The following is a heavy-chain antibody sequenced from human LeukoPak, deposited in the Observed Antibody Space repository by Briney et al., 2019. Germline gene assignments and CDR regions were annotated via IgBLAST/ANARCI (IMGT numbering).Heavy chain of an antibody. Sequence: PSETLSLTCTVSAYSISSAYYWDWIRQPPGKGLEWIGSIYHRGNTYYNPSLKSRVVISVDTSKNQFSLDLSSVTAADTAVYYCARRYCDLFTGPSYFDYWGQGTLVTVSS. CDR2: IYHRGNT. CDR3: ARRYCDLFTGPSYFDY. D-gene: IGHD3-9*01. CDR1: AYSISSAYY. J-gene: IGHJ4*02. V-gene: IGHV4-38-2*02.